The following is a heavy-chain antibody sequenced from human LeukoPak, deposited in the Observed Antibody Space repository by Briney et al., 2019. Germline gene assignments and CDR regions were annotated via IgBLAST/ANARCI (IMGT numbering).Heavy chain of an antibody. D-gene: IGHD6-19*01. CDR3: ARASSGWYAGGYFDY. CDR2: IYHSGST. CDR1: GYSISSGYY. J-gene: IGHJ4*02. Sequence: SETLSLTCAVSGYSISSGYYWGWIRPPPGKGLEWIGIIYHSGSTYYNPSLKSRVTISVDTSKNQFSLKLSSVTAADTAVYCCARASSGWYAGGYFDYWGQGTLVTVSS. V-gene: IGHV4-38-2*01.